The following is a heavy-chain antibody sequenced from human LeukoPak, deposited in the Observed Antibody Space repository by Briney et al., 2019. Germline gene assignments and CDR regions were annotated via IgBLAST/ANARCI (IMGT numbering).Heavy chain of an antibody. CDR1: GFTFSSYW. CDR3: ARDQFDYGLDY. CDR2: IKQDGSEK. Sequence: GGSLRLSCAASGFTFSSYWMSWVRQAPGKGLEWVSNIKQDGSEKYYVDSVKGRFTISRDNAKTSLYLQMNSLRAEDTAVYYCARDQFDYGLDYWGQGTLVTVSS. D-gene: IGHD4/OR15-4a*01. V-gene: IGHV3-7*01. J-gene: IGHJ4*02.